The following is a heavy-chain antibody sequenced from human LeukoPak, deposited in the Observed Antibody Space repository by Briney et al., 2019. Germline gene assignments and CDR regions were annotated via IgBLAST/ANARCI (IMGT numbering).Heavy chain of an antibody. CDR1: GYTFTVYY. Sequence: ASVKVFCKASGYTFTVYYMHWVRQTPGQGLEWMGWINPNSGGTNYAQKFQGRVTMTRDTSISTAYMELSGLRSDDTAVYYCARAYSVRLGELVGYWGQGTLVTVSS. CDR3: ARAYSVRLGELVGY. V-gene: IGHV1-2*02. J-gene: IGHJ4*02. CDR2: INPNSGGT. D-gene: IGHD3-16*01.